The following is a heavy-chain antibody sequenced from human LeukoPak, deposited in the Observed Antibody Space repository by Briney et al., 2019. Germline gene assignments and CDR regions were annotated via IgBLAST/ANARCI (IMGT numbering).Heavy chain of an antibody. Sequence: GGSLRLSCAASGFTFSSYGMHWVRQAPGKGLEWVAVISYDGSNKYYADSVKGRFTISRDNSKNTLYLQMNSLRAEDTAVYYCAKDPGEGYSYGYFDYWGQGTLVTVSS. J-gene: IGHJ4*02. D-gene: IGHD5-18*01. CDR3: AKDPGEGYSYGYFDY. V-gene: IGHV3-30*18. CDR1: GFTFSSYG. CDR2: ISYDGSNK.